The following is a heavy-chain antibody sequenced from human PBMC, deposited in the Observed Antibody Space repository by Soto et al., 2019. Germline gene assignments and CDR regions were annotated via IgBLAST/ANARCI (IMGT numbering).Heavy chain of an antibody. D-gene: IGHD3-10*01. CDR3: ARDKKLLLGY. Sequence: ASVKVSCKASGYTFTDYYMHWVRQAPGQGLEWMGWINPISGGPNYPQKFPGGVTMTRNTSISTAYLELSSLSSADPAVYSCARDKKLLLGYWRPGTPVTVSS. CDR1: GYTFTDYY. CDR2: INPISGGP. J-gene: IGHJ4*02. V-gene: IGHV1-2*02.